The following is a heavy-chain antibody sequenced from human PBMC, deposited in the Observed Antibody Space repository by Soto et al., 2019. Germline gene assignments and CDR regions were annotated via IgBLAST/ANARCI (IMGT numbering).Heavy chain of an antibody. J-gene: IGHJ5*02. Sequence: SVKVSCKASGGTFRNYAISWVRQAPGQGLEWMGGIIPIFGTTNYTQKFEGRFTISADESTNTAYMELSSLRDEDTAVYYCASELAALNWFDPWGQGTLVTVSS. V-gene: IGHV1-69*13. CDR2: IIPIFGTT. CDR1: GGTFRNYA. D-gene: IGHD1-1*01. CDR3: ASELAALNWFDP.